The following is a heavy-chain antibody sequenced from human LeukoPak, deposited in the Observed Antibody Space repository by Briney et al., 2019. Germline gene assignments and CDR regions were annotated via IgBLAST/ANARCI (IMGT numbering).Heavy chain of an antibody. CDR1: GFTFSRHA. CDR2: ISANGGST. Sequence: PGGSLRLSCAASGFTFSRHAMSWVRQAPGKGLEWVSAISANGGSTYYADSVKGRFTMSRDNSKNSLYLQMNSLRAEDTAVYYCARDPGDGYSLPFDYWGQGTLVTVSS. D-gene: IGHD5-24*01. J-gene: IGHJ4*02. CDR3: ARDPGDGYSLPFDY. V-gene: IGHV3-23*01.